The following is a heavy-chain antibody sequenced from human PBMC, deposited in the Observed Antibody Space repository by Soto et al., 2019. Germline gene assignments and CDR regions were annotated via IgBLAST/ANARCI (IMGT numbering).Heavy chain of an antibody. D-gene: IGHD4-17*01. CDR2: ITDAGGRT. J-gene: IGHJ5*02. CDR1: GFTFSSYA. Sequence: EVQLLESGGGLVQPGGSLRLSCAASGFTFSSYAMSWVRQAPGKGLEWVSVITDAGGRTYYAASAKGRFTISRDNSKNTLYLQMHSLRAEDTAIYYCAKSVGTYGDDTERAERFDPWGQGTLVTVSS. V-gene: IGHV3-23*01. CDR3: AKSVGTYGDDTERAERFDP.